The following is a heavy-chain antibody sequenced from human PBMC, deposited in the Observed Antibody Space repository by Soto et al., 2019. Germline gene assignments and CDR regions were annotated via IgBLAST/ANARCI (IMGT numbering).Heavy chain of an antibody. Sequence: PSETLSLTCTVSGDPFGNFYWSWIRQPAGKGLESIGRLSTSGRTNYSPSLQSRVTMSLDTSKNRFSLRLTSVSAADTAVYYCAIRTGQLAIISEFDGDWFFEVWGRGTLVTVSS. CDR1: GDPFGNFY. V-gene: IGHV4-4*07. D-gene: IGHD2-2*01. CDR2: LSTSGRT. CDR3: AIRTGQLAIISEFDGDWFFEV. J-gene: IGHJ2*01.